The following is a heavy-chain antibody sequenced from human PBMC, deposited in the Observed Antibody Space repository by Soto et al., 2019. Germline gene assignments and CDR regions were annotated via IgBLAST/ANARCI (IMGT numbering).Heavy chain of an antibody. V-gene: IGHV1-58*02. D-gene: IGHD6-19*01. CDR3: AKDDSGWPGAVDY. CDR2: IVVGSGNT. J-gene: IGHJ4*02. Sequence: SVKVSCKASGFTFTSSAMQWVRQARGQRLEWIGWIVVGSGNTNYAQKFQERVTITRDMSTSTAYMELNSLRAEDTAVYYCAKDDSGWPGAVDYWGQGTLVTVSS. CDR1: GFTFTSSA.